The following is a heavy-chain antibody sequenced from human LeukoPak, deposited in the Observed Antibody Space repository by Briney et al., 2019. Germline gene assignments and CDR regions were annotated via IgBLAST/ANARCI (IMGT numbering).Heavy chain of an antibody. CDR2: IYHSGST. CDR1: GGSISSGGYS. J-gene: IGHJ3*02. CDR3: ATSNILTGYYGKLAFDI. D-gene: IGHD3-9*01. V-gene: IGHV4-30-2*01. Sequence: SETLSLTCAVSGGSISSGGYSWSWIRQPPGKGLEWIGYIYHSGSTYYNPSLKSRVTISVDTSKNQFSLKLSSVTAADTAVYYCATSNILTGYYGKLAFDIWGQGAMVTVSS.